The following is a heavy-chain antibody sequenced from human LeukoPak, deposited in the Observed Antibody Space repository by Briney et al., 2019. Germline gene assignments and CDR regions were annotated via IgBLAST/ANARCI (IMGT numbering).Heavy chain of an antibody. CDR1: GFTFSSYG. CDR2: IWYDGSNR. Sequence: GGSLRLSCAASGFTFSSYGMHWVRQAPGKGLEWVAVIWYDGSNRYYADPVKGRFTVSRDNSKNTLYLQMNSLRAEDTAVYYCARAKGVSTGYRPTDYWGQGTLVTVSS. CDR3: ARAKGVSTGYRPTDY. J-gene: IGHJ4*02. V-gene: IGHV3-33*08. D-gene: IGHD3-22*01.